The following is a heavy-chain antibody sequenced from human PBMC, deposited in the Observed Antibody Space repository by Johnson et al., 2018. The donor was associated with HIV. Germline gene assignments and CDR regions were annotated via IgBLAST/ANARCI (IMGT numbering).Heavy chain of an antibody. J-gene: IGHJ3*02. CDR1: GFTFSSYA. V-gene: IGHV3-30*04. CDR3: AREGGGTLLLGDEGAFDI. CDR2: ISYDGKNN. Sequence: QVQLVESGGGLVKPGRSLRLSCAASGFTFSSYAMHWVRQAPGKGLEWVAVISYDGKNNYYTGSVKGRFTSSRDNSKNTLYLQMNSLRDEDTAVYYCAREGGGTLLLGDEGAFDIWGQGTMVTVSS. D-gene: IGHD3-10*01.